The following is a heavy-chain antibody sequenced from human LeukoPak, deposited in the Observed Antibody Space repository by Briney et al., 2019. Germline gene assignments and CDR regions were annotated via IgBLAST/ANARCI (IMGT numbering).Heavy chain of an antibody. D-gene: IGHD3-3*01. CDR1: GFTFSSYW. CDR2: IKQDGSEK. Sequence: QTGGSLRLSCAASGFTFSSYWMSWVRQAPGKGLEWVANIKQDGSEKYYVDSVKGRFTISRDNAKNSLYLQMNSLRAEDTAVYYCARDDITIFGVVINPPFDYWGQGTLVTVSS. J-gene: IGHJ4*02. CDR3: ARDDITIFGVVINPPFDY. V-gene: IGHV3-7*01.